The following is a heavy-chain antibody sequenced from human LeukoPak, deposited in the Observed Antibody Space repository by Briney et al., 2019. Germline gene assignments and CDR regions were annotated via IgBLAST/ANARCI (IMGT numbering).Heavy chain of an antibody. CDR2: ISYDGSNK. D-gene: IGHD1-26*01. J-gene: IGHJ4*02. V-gene: IGHV3-30*18. Sequence: GGSLRLSCAASGFTFSTYNMNWVRQAPGKGLEWVAVISYDGSNKYYADSVKGRFTISRDNSKNTLYLQMNSLRAEDTAVYYCAEDDGNVGATTGFDYWGQGTLVTVSS. CDR3: AEDDGNVGATTGFDY. CDR1: GFTFSTYN.